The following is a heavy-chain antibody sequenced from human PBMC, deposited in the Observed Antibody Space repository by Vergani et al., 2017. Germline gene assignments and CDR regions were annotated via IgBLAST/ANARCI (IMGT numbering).Heavy chain of an antibody. CDR3: AKRKVGGYDYVFDY. D-gene: IGHD5-12*01. CDR2: ISYDGSNK. Sequence: QVQLVESGGGVVQPGRSLRLSCAAPGFTFSSYGMHWVRQAPGKGLEWVAVISYDGSNKYYADSVKGRFTISRDNSKNTLYLQMNSLRAEDTAVYYCAKRKVGGYDYVFDYWGQGTLVTVSS. V-gene: IGHV3-30*18. CDR1: GFTFSSYG. J-gene: IGHJ4*02.